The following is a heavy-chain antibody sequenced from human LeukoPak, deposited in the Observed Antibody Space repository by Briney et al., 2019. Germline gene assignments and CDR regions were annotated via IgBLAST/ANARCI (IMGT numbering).Heavy chain of an antibody. CDR1: GFTFSSYW. Sequence: PGGALRLSCAASGFTFSSYWMHWVRHTPEKGLVWVSRINSDGSSTSYADSVKGRFTISRDNAKNTLYLQMNSLRAEDTAVYYCAREDSYDSSGYYTPFDYWGQGTLVTVSS. CDR3: AREDSYDSSGYYTPFDY. CDR2: INSDGSST. J-gene: IGHJ4*02. D-gene: IGHD3-22*01. V-gene: IGHV3-74*01.